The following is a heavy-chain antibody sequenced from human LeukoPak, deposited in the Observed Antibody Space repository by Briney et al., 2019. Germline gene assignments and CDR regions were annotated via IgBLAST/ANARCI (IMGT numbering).Heavy chain of an antibody. Sequence: GGSLRLSCAASGFTFSSYAMSWVRQAPGKGLEWVSAISGTGIDTNYADSVRGRFTISRDNSKSTLYLQMNSLRAEDTAIYYCAKHCSSASCYRFEYWGQGTLVTVSS. J-gene: IGHJ4*02. D-gene: IGHD2-2*01. CDR2: ISGTGIDT. CDR3: AKHCSSASCYRFEY. V-gene: IGHV3-23*01. CDR1: GFTFSSYA.